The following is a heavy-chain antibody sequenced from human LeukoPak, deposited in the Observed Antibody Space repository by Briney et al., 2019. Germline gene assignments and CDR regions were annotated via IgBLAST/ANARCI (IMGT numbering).Heavy chain of an antibody. CDR3: AREAQWELPDSRAFDI. J-gene: IGHJ3*02. CDR2: ISYDGSNK. V-gene: IGHV3-30-3*01. CDR1: GFTFSSYA. D-gene: IGHD1-26*01. Sequence: GGSLRLSCAASGFTFSSYAMHWVRQAPGKGLEWVAVISYDGSNKYYADSVKGRFTISRDNSKNTLYLQMNSLRAEDTAVYYCAREAQWELPDSRAFDIWGQGTMVTVSS.